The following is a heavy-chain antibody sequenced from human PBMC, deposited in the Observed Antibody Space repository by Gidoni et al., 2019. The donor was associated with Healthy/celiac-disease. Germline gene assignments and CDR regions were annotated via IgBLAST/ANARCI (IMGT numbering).Heavy chain of an antibody. CDR1: VYSISSGYY. V-gene: IGHV4-38-2*01. J-gene: IGHJ4*02. CDR3: ASEVGATGAFDY. D-gene: IGHD1-26*01. CDR2: IYHSGST. Sequence: QVQLQESGPGLVKPSETLSLTCAVSVYSISSGYYWGRIRQPPGKGLEWIGSIYHSGSTYYNPSLKSRVTISVDTSKNQFSLKLSSVTAADTAVYYCASEVGATGAFDYWGQGTLVTVSS.